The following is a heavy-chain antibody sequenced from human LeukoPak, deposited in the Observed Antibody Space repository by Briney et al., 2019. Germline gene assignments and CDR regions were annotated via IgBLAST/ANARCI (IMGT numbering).Heavy chain of an antibody. J-gene: IGHJ4*02. CDR3: ARHIYYFDS. D-gene: IGHD2-21*01. CDR1: GFTFSNFG. V-gene: IGHV3-30*03. Sequence: GGSLILSCAASGFTFSNFGMHWVRQAPGKGLDWVAVLSYDGSNKHYGDSVKGRFTISRDNSKNTLYLQMNSLRAEDTAVYYCARHIYYFDSWGQGTLVTVSS. CDR2: LSYDGSNK.